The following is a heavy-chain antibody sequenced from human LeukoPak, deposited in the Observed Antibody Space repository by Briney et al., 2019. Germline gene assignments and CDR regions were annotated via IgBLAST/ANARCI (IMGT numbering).Heavy chain of an antibody. J-gene: IGHJ6*02. D-gene: IGHD3-10*01. Sequence: GGSLRLSCAASGFTFSSYSMNWVRQAPGKGLEWVSSISSSSSYIYYADSVKGRFTISRDNAKNSLYLQMNSLRAEDTAVYYCARAMYYYGSGSLYGMDVWGQRTTLTVSS. CDR1: GFTFSSYS. CDR2: ISSSSSYI. CDR3: ARAMYYYGSGSLYGMDV. V-gene: IGHV3-21*01.